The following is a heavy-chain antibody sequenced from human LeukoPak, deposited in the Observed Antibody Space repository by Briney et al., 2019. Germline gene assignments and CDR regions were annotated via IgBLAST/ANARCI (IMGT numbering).Heavy chain of an antibody. V-gene: IGHV3-30*04. CDR2: ISYDGSNK. CDR3: ARDQKSEVVVAAPGAY. D-gene: IGHD2-15*01. Sequence: GGSLRLSCAASGFTFSSYAMHWVRQAPGKGLEWVAVISYDGSNKYYADSVKGRFTISRDNSKNTLYLQMNSLRAEDTAVYYCARDQKSEVVVAAPGAYWGQGTLVTVSS. J-gene: IGHJ4*02. CDR1: GFTFSSYA.